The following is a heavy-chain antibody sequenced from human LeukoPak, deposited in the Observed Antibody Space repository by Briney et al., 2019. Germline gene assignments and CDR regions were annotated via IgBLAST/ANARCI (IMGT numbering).Heavy chain of an antibody. CDR3: AKWGDYDVLTGYYVSDY. V-gene: IGHV3-23*01. CDR1: GFTFSSYA. J-gene: IGHJ4*02. Sequence: GGSLRLSCAASGFTFSSYAMSWVRQAPGKGLEWVSAITGSGGNTYYADSVKGRFTISRDNSKNTVFLQMNSLRAEDTAVYYCAKWGDYDVLTGYYVSDYWGQGTLVTVSS. D-gene: IGHD3-9*01. CDR2: ITGSGGNT.